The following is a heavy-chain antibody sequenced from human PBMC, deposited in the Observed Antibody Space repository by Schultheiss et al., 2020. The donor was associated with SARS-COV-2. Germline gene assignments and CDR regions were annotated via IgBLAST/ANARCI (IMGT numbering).Heavy chain of an antibody. CDR1: GGSISSGGYY. CDR3: ARIGRRSGYYQFDY. V-gene: IGHV4-61*02. D-gene: IGHD3-3*01. Sequence: SQTLSLTCTVSGGSISSGGYYWSWIRQPAGKGLEWIGRIYTSGSTYYNPSLKSRVTISVDTSKNQFSLKLSSVTAADTAVYYCARIGRRSGYYQFDYWGQGTLVTVSS. CDR2: IYTSGST. J-gene: IGHJ4*02.